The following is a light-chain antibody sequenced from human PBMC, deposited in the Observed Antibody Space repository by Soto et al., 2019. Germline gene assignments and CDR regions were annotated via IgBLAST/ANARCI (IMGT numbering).Light chain of an antibody. Sequence: EIVLTQSPATLSSSPGERATLSCRASQSVSSFLGWYQQKPGQAPRLLIYDASNRATGIPARFSGSGSGTDFTLTISSLEPEDFAVYYCQQRSSWTFGQGTKVEIK. V-gene: IGKV3-11*01. CDR1: QSVSSF. J-gene: IGKJ1*01. CDR3: QQRSSWT. CDR2: DAS.